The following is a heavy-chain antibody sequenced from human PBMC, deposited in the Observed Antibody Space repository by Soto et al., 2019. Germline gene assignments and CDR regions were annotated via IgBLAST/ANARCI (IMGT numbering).Heavy chain of an antibody. CDR3: ARVPLGGAAAAGTGAFDI. CDR1: GGTFSSYA. J-gene: IGHJ3*02. Sequence: SVKVPCKASGGTFSSYAISWVRQAPGQGLEWMGGIIPIFGTANYAQKFQGRVTITADESTSTAYMELSSLRSEDTAVYYCARVPLGGAAAAGTGAFDIWGQGTMVTVSS. V-gene: IGHV1-69*13. D-gene: IGHD6-13*01. CDR2: IIPIFGTA.